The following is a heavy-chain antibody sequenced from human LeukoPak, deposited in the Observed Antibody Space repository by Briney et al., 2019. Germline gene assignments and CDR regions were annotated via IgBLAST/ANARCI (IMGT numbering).Heavy chain of an antibody. J-gene: IGHJ4*02. Sequence: SETLSLTCTVSGGSISSYYWSWIRQPAGKGLEWIGRIYTSGITDYSPSLKSRVTMSVDTSKNQFSLNLNSVTAADTAVYYCAREEIEASRYYFDCWGQGTLVSVSS. V-gene: IGHV4-4*07. CDR2: IYTSGIT. CDR1: GGSISSYY. CDR3: AREEIEASRYYFDC.